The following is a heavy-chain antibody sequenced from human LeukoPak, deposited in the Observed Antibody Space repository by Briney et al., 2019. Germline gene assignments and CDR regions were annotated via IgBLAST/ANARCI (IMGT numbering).Heavy chain of an antibody. V-gene: IGHV4-39*01. CDR2: IYYSGGT. Sequence: KPSETLSLTCTVSGGSISSSSYYWGWIRQPQGKGLEWIVTIYYSGGTYYNPSLDSRVTISVDTSKNQFSLRLSSVTAADTAVYYCARHAYRSGWLDFWGQGTLVTVSS. D-gene: IGHD6-19*01. J-gene: IGHJ4*02. CDR1: GGSISSSSYY. CDR3: ARHAYRSGWLDF.